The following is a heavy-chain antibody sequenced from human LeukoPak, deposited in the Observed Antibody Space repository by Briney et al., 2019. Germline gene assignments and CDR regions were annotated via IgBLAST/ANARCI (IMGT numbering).Heavy chain of an antibody. Sequence: KPSETLPLTCTVSGGSISSYYWSWIRQPPGKGLEWIGYIYYSGSTNYNPSLKSRVTISVDTSRHQFSLKLSSVTAADTAVYYCARDLGYSSGRGFDYWGQGTLVTVSS. D-gene: IGHD6-19*01. CDR3: ARDLGYSSGRGFDY. V-gene: IGHV4-59*01. J-gene: IGHJ4*02. CDR2: IYYSGST. CDR1: GGSISSYY.